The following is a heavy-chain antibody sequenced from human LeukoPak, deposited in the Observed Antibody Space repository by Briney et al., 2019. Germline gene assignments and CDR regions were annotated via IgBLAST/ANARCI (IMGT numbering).Heavy chain of an antibody. D-gene: IGHD3-22*01. CDR2: ISGGGDST. CDR3: AQDPQPGGSGRYYGFDY. Sequence: RTGGSLRLSRAASGFTFSSYAMSWVRQAPGRGLEWVSTISGGGDSTYSADSVKARFTISRDNSKNTLYLQMNSLRAEDTAVYFCAQDPQPGGSGRYYGFDYWGQGTLVTVSS. J-gene: IGHJ4*02. CDR1: GFTFSSYA. V-gene: IGHV3-23*01.